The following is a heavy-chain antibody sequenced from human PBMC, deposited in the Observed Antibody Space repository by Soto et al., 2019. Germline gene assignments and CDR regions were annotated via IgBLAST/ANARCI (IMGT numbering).Heavy chain of an antibody. V-gene: IGHV4-31*03. CDR3: ARDPGPRGTMVRGFYYGMDV. Sequence: SETLSLTCTVSGGSISSGGYYWSWIRQHPGKGLEWIGYIYYSGSTYYNPSLKSRVTISVDTSKNQFSLKLSSVTAADTAVYYCARDPGPRGTMVRGFYYGMDVWGQGTTVTVSS. CDR1: GGSISSGGYY. D-gene: IGHD3-10*01. J-gene: IGHJ6*02. CDR2: IYYSGST.